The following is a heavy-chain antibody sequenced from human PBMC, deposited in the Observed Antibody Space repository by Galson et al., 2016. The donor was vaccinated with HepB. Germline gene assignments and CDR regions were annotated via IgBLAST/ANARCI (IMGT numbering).Heavy chain of an antibody. D-gene: IGHD4-17*01. CDR3: ASRYGDYDHYFDY. J-gene: IGHJ4*02. CDR1: GGSISSYS. Sequence: SETLSLTCTVSGGSISSYSWSWIRQSPGKGLEWIAYISYSGSTIYNPSLKSRVIISLDTSKNQFSLKLSSVTAADTAVYYCASRYGDYDHYFDYWGQGSLVTVSS. V-gene: IGHV4-59*01. CDR2: ISYSGST.